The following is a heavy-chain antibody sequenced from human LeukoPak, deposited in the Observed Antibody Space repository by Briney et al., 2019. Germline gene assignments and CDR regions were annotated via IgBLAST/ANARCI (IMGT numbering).Heavy chain of an antibody. D-gene: IGHD6-19*01. V-gene: IGHV3-23*01. Sequence: PGGSLRLSCAVSGFTFSTYAMSWVRQAPGKGLEWVSAISGSGGSTYYADSVKGRFTISRDNAKNSLYLQMDSLRAEDTGVYYCARVRSVSGRPDYYYGMDVWGQGTTVTVSS. CDR3: ARVRSVSGRPDYYYGMDV. CDR2: ISGSGGST. CDR1: GFTFSTYA. J-gene: IGHJ6*02.